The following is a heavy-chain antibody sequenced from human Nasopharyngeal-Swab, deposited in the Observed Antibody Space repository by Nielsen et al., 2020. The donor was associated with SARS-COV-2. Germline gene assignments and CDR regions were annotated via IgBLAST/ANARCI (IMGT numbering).Heavy chain of an antibody. Sequence: GESLKISCAASGFTFSSYGMHWVRQAPGKGLEWVAVIWYDGSNKYYADSVKGRFTISRDSSKNTLYLQMNSLRAEDTAVYYCAREEMVGQWLERGYWGQGTLVTVSS. J-gene: IGHJ4*02. V-gene: IGHV3-33*01. D-gene: IGHD6-19*01. CDR3: AREEMVGQWLERGY. CDR2: IWYDGSNK. CDR1: GFTFSSYG.